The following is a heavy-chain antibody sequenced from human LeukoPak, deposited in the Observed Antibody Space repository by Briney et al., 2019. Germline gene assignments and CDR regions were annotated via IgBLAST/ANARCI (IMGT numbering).Heavy chain of an antibody. CDR3: TRSRPQWLVRSPFDY. J-gene: IGHJ4*02. V-gene: IGHV3-49*03. CDR2: IRSKAYGGTT. D-gene: IGHD6-19*01. CDR1: GFTFGDYA. Sequence: GGSLRLSCTASGFTFGDYAMSWFRQAPGKGLEWVGFIRSKAYGGTTEYAASVKGRFTISRDDSKSIAYLQMNSLKTEDTAVYYCTRSRPQWLVRSPFDYWGQGTLVTVSS.